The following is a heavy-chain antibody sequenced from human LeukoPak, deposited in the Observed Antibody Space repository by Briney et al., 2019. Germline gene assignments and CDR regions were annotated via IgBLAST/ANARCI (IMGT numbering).Heavy chain of an antibody. CDR3: ASGLYYYDSSGYSPWFAP. V-gene: IGHV4-39*01. CDR2: IYDSGNT. Sequence: SETLSLTCTVSGGAISSGSYYWSWIRQPAGKGLEWSGSIYDSGNTYYNPSLKKRVTLSVDTSKNQFSLTLSSVTAAATAVYYCASGLYYYDSSGYSPWFAPWGQGTLVTVSS. D-gene: IGHD3-22*01. CDR1: GGAISSGSYY. J-gene: IGHJ5*02.